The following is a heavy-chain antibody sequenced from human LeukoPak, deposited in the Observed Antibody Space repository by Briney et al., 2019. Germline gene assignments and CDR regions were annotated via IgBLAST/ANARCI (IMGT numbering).Heavy chain of an antibody. CDR1: GYTFTSSY. Sequence: ASVTVSCKASGYTFTSSYIHWVRQAPAQGLEWMGIINPSGGSTSYAQEFQGRVTMTRDTSTSTVYMELSSLRSEDTAVYYCARGGTSRGFDPWGQGTLVTVSS. CDR2: INPSGGST. J-gene: IGHJ5*02. V-gene: IGHV1-46*01. D-gene: IGHD6-6*01. CDR3: ARGGTSRGFDP.